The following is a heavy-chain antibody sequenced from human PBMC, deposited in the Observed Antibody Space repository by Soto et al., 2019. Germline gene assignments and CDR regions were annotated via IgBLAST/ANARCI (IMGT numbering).Heavy chain of an antibody. CDR2: IHNGGTP. CDR1: GGSLSSIYAC. D-gene: IGHD1-26*01. CDR3: ARGPSSDKVAF. J-gene: IGHJ4*02. V-gene: IGHV4-30-4*01. Sequence: QVQLQESGPILVKPSQTLSLTCTGSGGSLSSIYACWSWIRQSPDKVLEWIGPIHNGGTPYNNPSLTVRVTRSVDTSTNQFSLKLRPVTASDTAVYFLARGPSSDKVAFWGQGILVNFSA.